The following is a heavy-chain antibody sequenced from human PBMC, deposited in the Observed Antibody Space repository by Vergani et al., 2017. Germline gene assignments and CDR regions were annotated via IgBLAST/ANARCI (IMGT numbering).Heavy chain of an antibody. J-gene: IGHJ4*02. Sequence: VQLVESGGGVVQPGRSLRLSCAASGFTFSSYAMHWVRQAPGKGLEWVAVISYDGSNKYYADSVKGRFTISRDNSKNTLYLQMNSLRAEDTAVYYCAQEGWFAERWGYWGQGTLVTVSS. CDR2: ISYDGSNK. CDR1: GFTFSSYA. V-gene: IGHV3-30-3*01. CDR3: AQEGWFAERWGY. D-gene: IGHD3-10*01.